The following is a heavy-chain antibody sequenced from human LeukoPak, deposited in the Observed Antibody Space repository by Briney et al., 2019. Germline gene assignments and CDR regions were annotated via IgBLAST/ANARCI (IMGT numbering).Heavy chain of an antibody. V-gene: IGHV1-2*02. CDR3: AKDQGRGYTYGLYYFDY. Sequence: ASVKVSCKASGYTFTSYYMHWVRQAPGQGLVWMGWVNPNSGDTNYAQKFQGRVTMTRDTSISTAYMELSGLISDDTAVYYCAKDQGRGYTYGLYYFDYWGQGTPVTVSS. J-gene: IGHJ4*02. CDR2: VNPNSGDT. D-gene: IGHD5-18*01. CDR1: GYTFTSYY.